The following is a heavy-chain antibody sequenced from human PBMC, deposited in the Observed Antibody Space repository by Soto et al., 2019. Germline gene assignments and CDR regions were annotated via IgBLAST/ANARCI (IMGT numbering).Heavy chain of an antibody. CDR3: ASGGKLYYDILTGYTQLSGFDP. CDR1: GGSSSDYY. CDR2: IYYSGST. Sequence: SETLSLTCDVYGGSSSDYYWSWIRQPPGKGLEWIGYIYYSGSTNYNPSLKSRVTISVDTSKNQFSLKLSSVTAADTAVYYCASGGKLYYDILTGYTQLSGFDPWGQGTLVTVSS. V-gene: IGHV4-59*01. D-gene: IGHD3-9*01. J-gene: IGHJ5*02.